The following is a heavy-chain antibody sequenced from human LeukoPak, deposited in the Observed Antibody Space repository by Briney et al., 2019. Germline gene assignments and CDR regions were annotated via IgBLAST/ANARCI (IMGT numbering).Heavy chain of an antibody. CDR1: GGSISSSSYY. CDR3: ATGGSSGYYYVGY. D-gene: IGHD3-22*01. J-gene: IGHJ4*02. CDR2: IYYSGST. Sequence: PSETLSLTCTVSGGSISSSSYYWGWIRQPPGKGLEWIGSIYYSGSTYYNPSLKSRVTISVDTSKNQFSLKLSSVTAADTAVYYCATGGSSGYYYVGYWGQGTLVTVSS. V-gene: IGHV4-39*01.